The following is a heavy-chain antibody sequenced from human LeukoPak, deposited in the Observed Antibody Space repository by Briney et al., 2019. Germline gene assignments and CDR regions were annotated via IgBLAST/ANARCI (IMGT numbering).Heavy chain of an antibody. CDR1: GYTFTGYY. CDR3: ATNRNSLVATVYYFDY. D-gene: IGHD1-1*01. Sequence: GASVKVSCKASGYTFTGYYMHWVRQAPGQGLEWMGWISPNSGDTNYAQKFQGRVTMTTDTSISTAYMELSRLTSDDTAVYYCATNRNSLVATVYYFDYWGQGTLVTVSS. CDR2: ISPNSGDT. J-gene: IGHJ4*02. V-gene: IGHV1-2*02.